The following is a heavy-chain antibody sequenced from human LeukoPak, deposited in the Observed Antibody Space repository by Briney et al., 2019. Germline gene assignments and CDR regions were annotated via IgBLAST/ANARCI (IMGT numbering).Heavy chain of an antibody. CDR1: EFTFSLYA. Sequence: GGSLRLSCAASEFTFSLYAMNWVRQAPGKGLEWVGRIKSKTDGGTTDYAAPVKGRFTISRDDSKNTLYLQMNSLKTEDTAVYYCTTDLTRVYSGSYSHWYFDLWGRGTLVTVSS. D-gene: IGHD1-26*01. CDR3: TTDLTRVYSGSYSHWYFDL. CDR2: IKSKTDGGTT. V-gene: IGHV3-15*01. J-gene: IGHJ2*01.